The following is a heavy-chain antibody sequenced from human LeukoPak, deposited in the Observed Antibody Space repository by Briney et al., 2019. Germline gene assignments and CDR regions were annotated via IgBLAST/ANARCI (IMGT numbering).Heavy chain of an antibody. CDR3: ARDSSSWSPYYYYMDV. CDR1: GGSISSYY. CDR2: IYTSGST. J-gene: IGHJ6*03. D-gene: IGHD6-13*01. Sequence: SETLSLTCTVSGGSISSYYWSWIRQPAGKGLEWIGRIYTSGSTNYNPSLKSRVTMSVDTSKNQFSLKLSSVTAADTAVYYCARDSSSWSPYYYYMDVWGKGTTVTVSS. V-gene: IGHV4-4*07.